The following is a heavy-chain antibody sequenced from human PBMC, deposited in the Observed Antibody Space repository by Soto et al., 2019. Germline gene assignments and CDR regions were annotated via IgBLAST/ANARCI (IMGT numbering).Heavy chain of an antibody. CDR2: IKSKTDSGTT. J-gene: IGHJ4*02. V-gene: IGHV3-15*01. Sequence: EVQLVESGGGLVKPGGSLRLSCAASGFTFSNAWMSWVRQAPGKGLEWVGRIKSKTDSGTTDYAAPVKGRFTISRDDSKNTLYLQMNRLKTEDTAVYYCTTTEATVTASTDYRGQGTLVTVSS. D-gene: IGHD4-17*01. CDR3: TTTEATVTASTDY. CDR1: GFTFSNAW.